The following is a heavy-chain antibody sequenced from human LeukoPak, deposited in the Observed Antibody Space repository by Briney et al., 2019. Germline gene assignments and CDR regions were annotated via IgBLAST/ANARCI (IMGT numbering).Heavy chain of an antibody. V-gene: IGHV3-23*01. J-gene: IGHJ3*02. D-gene: IGHD4-17*01. CDR1: GFTFSTYA. CDR3: AWPLSHGDYFLDAFDI. CDR2: ISGSGGST. Sequence: GGSLRLSCAASGFTFSTYAMNWVRQAPGKGLEWVSAISGSGGSTYYADSVKGRFTISRDNSKNTLYLQMNSLRAGDTAVFYCAWPLSHGDYFLDAFDIWGQGTMVTVSS.